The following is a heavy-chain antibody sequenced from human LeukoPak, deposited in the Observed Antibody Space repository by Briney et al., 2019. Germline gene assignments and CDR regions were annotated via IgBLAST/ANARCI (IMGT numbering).Heavy chain of an antibody. J-gene: IGHJ3*02. CDR3: ARDPVVAATYDAFDI. Sequence: GGSLRLSCAASGFIFSNYAMSWVRQAPGKGLEWVSAISGSGGSTYYTDSVKGRFTIFRDSSRNTLYLQMNSLRAEDTAVYYCARDPVVAATYDAFDIWGQGTMVTVSS. V-gene: IGHV3-23*01. CDR1: GFIFSNYA. D-gene: IGHD2-15*01. CDR2: ISGSGGST.